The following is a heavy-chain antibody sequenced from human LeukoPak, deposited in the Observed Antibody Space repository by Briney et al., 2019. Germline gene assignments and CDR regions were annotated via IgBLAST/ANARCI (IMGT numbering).Heavy chain of an antibody. D-gene: IGHD5-18*01. Sequence: GASVKVSCKASGYTFSDNFMHWVRQAPGQGLEWMGWMNPNSGNTGYAQKFQGRVTITRNTSISTAYMELSSLRSEDTAVYYCARAATARGYYYMDVWGKGTTVTVSS. V-gene: IGHV1-8*03. J-gene: IGHJ6*03. CDR2: MNPNSGNT. CDR3: ARAATARGYYYMDV. CDR1: GYTFSDNF.